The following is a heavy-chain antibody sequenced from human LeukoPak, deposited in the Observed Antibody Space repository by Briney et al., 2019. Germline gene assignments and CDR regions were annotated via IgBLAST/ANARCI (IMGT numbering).Heavy chain of an antibody. CDR1: GYTFTGYY. V-gene: IGHV1-2*02. CDR2: INPNTGET. D-gene: IGHD2-2*01. Sequence: ATVKVSCKASGYTFTGYYMHWVRQAPGQGLEWMGWINPNTGETNSAQKFQGRVTMTRDTTINTAYMELTRLTSDDTAVYYCASYPRYSSTPPFDYWGQGTLVTGSS. J-gene: IGHJ4*02. CDR3: ASYPRYSSTPPFDY.